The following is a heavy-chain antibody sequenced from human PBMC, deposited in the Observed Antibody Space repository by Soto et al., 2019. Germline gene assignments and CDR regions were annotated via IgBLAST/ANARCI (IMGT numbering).Heavy chain of an antibody. CDR1: GYTFTGYY. CDR3: ARARHSGSYYYYYGMDV. CDR2: INPNSGGT. Sequence: QVQLVQSGAEVKKPGASVKVSCKASGYTFTGYYMHWVRQAPGQGLEWMGWINPNSGGTNYAQKFQGWVTMTRDTSISTAYMELSRLRSDDTAVYYCARARHSGSYYYYYGMDVWGQGTTVTVSS. J-gene: IGHJ6*02. V-gene: IGHV1-2*04. D-gene: IGHD1-26*01.